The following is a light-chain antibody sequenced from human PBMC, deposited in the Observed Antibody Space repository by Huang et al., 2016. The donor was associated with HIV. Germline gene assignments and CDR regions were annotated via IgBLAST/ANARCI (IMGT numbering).Light chain of an antibody. J-gene: IGKJ4*01. CDR1: QTISNY. CDR3: QQRSNWPPLT. V-gene: IGKV3-11*01. Sequence: EIVLTQSPATLSLSPGERATLSCRASQTISNYLAWYQHKPGQAPRLLIYDASSRATGIPARFSGSGYGTDFTLIISNLEPEDFAVYYCQQRSNWPPLTFGGGTKVEIK. CDR2: DAS.